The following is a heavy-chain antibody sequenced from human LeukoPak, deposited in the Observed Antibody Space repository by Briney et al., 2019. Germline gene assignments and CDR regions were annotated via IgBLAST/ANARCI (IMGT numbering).Heavy chain of an antibody. CDR3: ARGMYYDFWSGYYQGLNFDY. D-gene: IGHD3-3*01. Sequence: ASVKVSCKASGYTFTSYGISWVRQAPGQGLEWMGWISAYNGNTNYAQMLQGRVTMTTDTSTSTAYMELRSLRSDDTAVYYCARGMYYDFWSGYYQGLNFDYWGQGTLVTVSS. V-gene: IGHV1-18*01. J-gene: IGHJ4*02. CDR1: GYTFTSYG. CDR2: ISAYNGNT.